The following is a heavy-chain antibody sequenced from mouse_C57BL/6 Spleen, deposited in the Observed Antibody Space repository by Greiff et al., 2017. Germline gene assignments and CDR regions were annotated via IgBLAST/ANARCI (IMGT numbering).Heavy chain of an antibody. V-gene: IGHV1-64*01. CDR2: IHPNSGST. CDR3: ARRSTMIKGAWFAY. CDR1: GYTFTSYW. D-gene: IGHD2-4*01. J-gene: IGHJ3*01. Sequence: QVQLQQPGAELVKPGASVKLSCKASGYTFTSYWMHWVKQRPGQGLEWIGMIHPNSGSTNYNEKFKSKATLTVDKSSSTAYMQLSCRTSEDSAVYYCARRSTMIKGAWFAYWGQGTLVTVSA.